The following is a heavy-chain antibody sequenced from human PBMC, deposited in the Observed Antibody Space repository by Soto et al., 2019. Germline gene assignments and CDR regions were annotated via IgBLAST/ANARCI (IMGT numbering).Heavy chain of an antibody. J-gene: IGHJ4*02. CDR3: ARLPGYCSGDSCRTDY. CDR2: IYYSGST. CDR1: GGSIISSSYY. V-gene: IGHV4-39*01. Sequence: PSETLSLTSTVSGGSIISSSYYWGWIRQPPGKGLEWIGSIYYSGSTYYNLSLKSRVTISVDTSKNQFSLKLSSVTAADTAVYFCARLPGYCSGDSCRTDYWGQGTL. D-gene: IGHD2-15*01.